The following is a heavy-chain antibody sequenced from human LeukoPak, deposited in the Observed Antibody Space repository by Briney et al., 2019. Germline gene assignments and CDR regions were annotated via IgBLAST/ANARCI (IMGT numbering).Heavy chain of an antibody. J-gene: IGHJ6*02. Sequence: SETLSLTCTVSGGSISSYYWSWIRQPPGKGLEWIGYIYYSGSTNYNPSLKSQVTISVDTSKNQFSLKLSSVTAADTAVYYCARDRIAAAGTSYYYYGMDVWGQGTTVTVSS. D-gene: IGHD6-13*01. CDR1: GGSISSYY. CDR2: IYYSGST. CDR3: ARDRIAAAGTSYYYYGMDV. V-gene: IGHV4-59*01.